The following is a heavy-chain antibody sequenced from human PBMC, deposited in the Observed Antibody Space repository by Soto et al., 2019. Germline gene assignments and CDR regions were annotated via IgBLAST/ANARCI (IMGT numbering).Heavy chain of an antibody. V-gene: IGHV3-30*18. D-gene: IGHD2-2*01. J-gene: IGHJ4*02. Sequence: GGSLRLSCAASGFTFSSYGMHWVRQAPGKGLEWVAVISYDGSNKYYADSVKGRFTISRDNSKNTLYLQMNSLRAEDRAVYYCAKDVCSSTSCSTPYDYWGQGTLVTVSS. CDR2: ISYDGSNK. CDR1: GFTFSSYG. CDR3: AKDVCSSTSCSTPYDY.